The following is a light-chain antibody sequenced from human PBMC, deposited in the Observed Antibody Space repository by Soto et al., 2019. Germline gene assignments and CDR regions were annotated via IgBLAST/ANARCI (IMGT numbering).Light chain of an antibody. V-gene: IGKV3-15*01. CDR3: QQYNNWPRT. Sequence: EVVMSQSAATLSVSPGERATFSCRASQSVSSNLAWYQQKPGQAPRLLIYGASSRATGIPARFSGSGSGTEFTLTINSLQSEDFAVYYCQQYNNWPRTFGQGTKVDI. CDR2: GAS. CDR1: QSVSSN. J-gene: IGKJ1*01.